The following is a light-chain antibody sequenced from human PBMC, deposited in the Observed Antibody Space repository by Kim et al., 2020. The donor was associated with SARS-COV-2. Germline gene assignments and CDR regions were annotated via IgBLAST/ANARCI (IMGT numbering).Light chain of an antibody. J-gene: IGLJ2*01. CDR2: GKN. Sequence: VAMGQTVRITCQGDSRRTYYATWYQQKPGQAPIVVIYGKNNRPSGIPDRFSGSSSGDTASLTITGTQAGDEADYYCNSRGSNDNVLFGGGTQLTVL. V-gene: IGLV3-19*01. CDR1: SRRTYY. CDR3: NSRGSNDNVL.